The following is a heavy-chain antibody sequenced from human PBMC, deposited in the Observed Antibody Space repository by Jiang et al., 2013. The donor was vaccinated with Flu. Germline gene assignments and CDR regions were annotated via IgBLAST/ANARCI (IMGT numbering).Heavy chain of an antibody. CDR1: GLTVSINY. J-gene: IGHJ6*02. V-gene: IGHV3-53*04. Sequence: VQLLESGGGLVQPGESLRLSCAASGLTVSINYMSWVRQAPGKGLEWVSIIYSDGRTYYGDSVKGRFTISRDNFKNTLYLQMNRLRDDDTAVYYCARERYYDASGYYYYYYGMDVWGQGTTVTVS. D-gene: IGHD3-22*01. CDR3: ARERYYDASGYYYYYYGMDV. CDR2: IYSDGRT.